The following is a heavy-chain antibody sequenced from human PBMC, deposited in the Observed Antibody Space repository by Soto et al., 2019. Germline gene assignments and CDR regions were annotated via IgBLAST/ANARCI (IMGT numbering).Heavy chain of an antibody. D-gene: IGHD6-19*01. Sequence: VQLLESGGGLVQPGGSVRLSCAASGFPFSDYAMSWVRQAPGKGLEWVSAIIGNGADTTYADSVRGRFTISRDKSKDTLYLQMNSLRADDTAVYYCGKERRGSGLFVCSYWGQGTLVTVSS. J-gene: IGHJ4*02. CDR1: GFPFSDYA. CDR2: IIGNGADT. CDR3: GKERRGSGLFVCSY. V-gene: IGHV3-23*01.